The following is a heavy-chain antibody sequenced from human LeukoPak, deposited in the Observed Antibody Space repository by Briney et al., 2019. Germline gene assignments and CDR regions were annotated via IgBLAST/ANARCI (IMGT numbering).Heavy chain of an antibody. Sequence: PSETLSLTCTVSGGSISSGDYYWSWIRQPPGKGLEWIGYIYYSGSTYYNPSLKSRVIISVDTSKNQFSLKLSSVTAADTAVYYCARGYNWNDWASYWGQGTLVTVSS. V-gene: IGHV4-30-4*01. D-gene: IGHD1-20*01. CDR3: ARGYNWNDWASY. CDR1: GGSISSGDYY. J-gene: IGHJ4*02. CDR2: IYYSGST.